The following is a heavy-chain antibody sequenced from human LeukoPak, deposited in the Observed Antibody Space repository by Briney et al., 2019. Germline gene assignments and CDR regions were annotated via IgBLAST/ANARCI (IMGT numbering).Heavy chain of an antibody. CDR2: ISYNGGYR. CDR3: AREGWCTTASCFSLDY. Sequence: QPGGSLRLSCAASGFTFSSYGMHWVRQAPGKGLEWVAVISYNGGYRHHADSVKGRFTISRDDSKNTLFLQMSSLRAEDTAVYYCAREGWCTTASCFSLDYWGQGTLVTVSS. J-gene: IGHJ4*02. V-gene: IGHV3-30*03. CDR1: GFTFSSYG. D-gene: IGHD2-2*01.